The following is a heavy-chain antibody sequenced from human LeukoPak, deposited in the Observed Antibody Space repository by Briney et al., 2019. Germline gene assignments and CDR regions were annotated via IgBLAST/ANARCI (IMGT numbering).Heavy chain of an antibody. Sequence: PSETLSLTCTVSGGSIRSSSYNWGWIRQPPGKGLEWIGSIHHNGGTYYSPSLKSRVTISVDTSKNQFSLRLSSVTAEDTAVYFCGRRSIVATVNAAFDVWGQGTMVIVSS. D-gene: IGHD5-12*01. CDR1: GGSIRSSSYN. CDR2: IHHNGGT. CDR3: GRRSIVATVNAAFDV. J-gene: IGHJ3*01. V-gene: IGHV4-39*01.